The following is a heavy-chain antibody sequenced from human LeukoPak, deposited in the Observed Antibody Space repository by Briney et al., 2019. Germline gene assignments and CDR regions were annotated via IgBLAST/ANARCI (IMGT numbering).Heavy chain of an antibody. CDR2: IYYSGST. J-gene: IGHJ4*02. D-gene: IGHD1-26*01. Sequence: SETLSLTCTVSGGSISSGSYYWSWIRQPPGKGLEWIGYIYYSGSTNFNPSLKSRVTISVDTSKNQFSLKLSSVTAADTAVYYCARGRIVCDYWGQGTLVTVSS. CDR3: ARGRIVCDY. V-gene: IGHV4-61*01. CDR1: GGSISSGSYY.